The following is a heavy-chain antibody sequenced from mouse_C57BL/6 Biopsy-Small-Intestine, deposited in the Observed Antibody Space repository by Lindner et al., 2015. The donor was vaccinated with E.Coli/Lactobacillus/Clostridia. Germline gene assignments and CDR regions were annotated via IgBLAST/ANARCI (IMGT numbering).Heavy chain of an antibody. V-gene: IGHV5-17*01. D-gene: IGHD6-1*01. Sequence: VQLQESGGGLVKPGGSLKLSCAASGFTFSDYGMHWVRQAPEKGLECVAYISSGSSTIYYADTVKGRFTISRDNAKNTLFLQMTSLRSEDTAMYYCASRGRSYYAMDYWGQGTSVTVSS. J-gene: IGHJ4*01. CDR3: ASRGRSYYAMDY. CDR2: ISSGSSTI. CDR1: GFTFSDYG.